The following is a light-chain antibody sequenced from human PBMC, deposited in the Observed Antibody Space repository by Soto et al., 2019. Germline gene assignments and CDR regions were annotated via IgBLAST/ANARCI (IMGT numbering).Light chain of an antibody. CDR3: QQLNSYPIT. Sequence: DIQLTQSPSFLSASVGDRVTITCRASQGISSYLAWYQQKPGKAPKLLIYAASTLQSGVPSRFSGSGSGTEFTLTISSLQPEDFATYYSQQLNSYPITFGQGTRLEIK. V-gene: IGKV1-9*01. CDR1: QGISSY. CDR2: AAS. J-gene: IGKJ5*01.